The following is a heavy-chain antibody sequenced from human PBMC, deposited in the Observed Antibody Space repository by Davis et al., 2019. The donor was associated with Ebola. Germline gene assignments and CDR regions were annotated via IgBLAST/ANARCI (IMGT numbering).Heavy chain of an antibody. V-gene: IGHV3-66*01. Sequence: GESLKISCAASGFTFSSYAMSWVRQAPGKGLEWVSVIYSGGSTYYADSVKGRFTISRDNSKNTLYLQMNSLRAEDTAVYYCARDRGGDWYYYYGMDVWGQGTTVTVSS. CDR1: GFTFSSYA. J-gene: IGHJ6*02. D-gene: IGHD3/OR15-3a*01. CDR3: ARDRGGDWYYYYGMDV. CDR2: IYSGGST.